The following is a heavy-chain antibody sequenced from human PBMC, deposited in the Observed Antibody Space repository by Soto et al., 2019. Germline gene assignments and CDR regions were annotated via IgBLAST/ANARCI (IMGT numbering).Heavy chain of an antibody. CDR3: ARGYSRSWYRFDY. CDR1: GGSISSYY. CDR2: IYYSGST. Sequence: SETLSLTCTVSGGSISSYYWSWIRQPPGKGLEWIGYIYYSGSTNYNPSLKSRVTISVDTSKNQFSLKLSSVTAADTAVYYCARGYSRSWYRFDYWGQGTLVTVSS. V-gene: IGHV4-59*08. D-gene: IGHD6-13*01. J-gene: IGHJ4*02.